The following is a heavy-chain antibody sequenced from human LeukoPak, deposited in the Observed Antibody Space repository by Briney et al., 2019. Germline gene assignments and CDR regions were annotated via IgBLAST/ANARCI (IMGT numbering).Heavy chain of an antibody. Sequence: PSETLSLTCAVYGGSFSGYYWSWIRQPPGKGLEWIGEINHSGSINYNPSLKSRVTISVDTSKNQFSLKLSSVTAADTAVYYCARGSHDYDFWSGYYAHYMDVWGKGTTVTVSS. CDR2: INHSGSI. D-gene: IGHD3-3*01. CDR1: GGSFSGYY. CDR3: ARGSHDYDFWSGYYAHYMDV. V-gene: IGHV4-34*01. J-gene: IGHJ6*03.